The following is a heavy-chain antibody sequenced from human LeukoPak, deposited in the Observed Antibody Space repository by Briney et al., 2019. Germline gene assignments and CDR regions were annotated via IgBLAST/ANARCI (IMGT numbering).Heavy chain of an antibody. Sequence: PGGSLRLSCAASGFTFSSYGMHWVRQAPGKGLEWVAVISYDGSNKYYADSVKGRFTISSHNSKNTLYLQMNSLRAEDTAVYYCAKPEEYGSGSSPDPLDYWGQGTLVTVSS. V-gene: IGHV3-30*18. CDR2: ISYDGSNK. CDR1: GFTFSSYG. D-gene: IGHD3-10*01. J-gene: IGHJ4*02. CDR3: AKPEEYGSGSSPDPLDY.